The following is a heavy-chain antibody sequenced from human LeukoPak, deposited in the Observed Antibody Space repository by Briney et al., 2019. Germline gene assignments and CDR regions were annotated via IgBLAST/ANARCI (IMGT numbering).Heavy chain of an antibody. CDR2: ISSSGSSI. CDR1: GLTFSSYE. V-gene: IGHV3-48*03. CDR3: ARDSHKFDSSGYYPDAFDI. D-gene: IGHD3-22*01. Sequence: GGSLRLSCAASGLTFSSYEMNWVRQAPGKGLEWVSYISSSGSSIYYADSVKGRFAISRDNAKKSLYLQMHSLRAEDTAVYYCARDSHKFDSSGYYPDAFDIWGQGTMVTVSS. J-gene: IGHJ3*02.